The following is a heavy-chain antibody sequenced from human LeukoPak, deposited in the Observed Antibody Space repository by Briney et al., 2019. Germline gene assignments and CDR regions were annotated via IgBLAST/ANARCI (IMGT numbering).Heavy chain of an antibody. CDR3: ARERAGYSYGYFDY. D-gene: IGHD5-18*01. J-gene: IGHJ4*02. Sequence: SETLSLTCTVSGGSISSSSYYWGWIRQPPGKGLEWIGYIYYSGSTNYNPSLKSRVTISVDTSKNQFSLKLSSVTAADTAVYYCARERAGYSYGYFDYWGQGTLVTVSS. CDR1: GGSISSSSYY. V-gene: IGHV4-61*01. CDR2: IYYSGST.